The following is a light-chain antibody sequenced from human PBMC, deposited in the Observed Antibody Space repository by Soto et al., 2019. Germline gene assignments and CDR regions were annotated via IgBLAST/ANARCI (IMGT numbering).Light chain of an antibody. V-gene: IGKV1-5*03. CDR1: QSINIW. Sequence: DIQMTQSPSTLSASVGDRVTITCRASQSINIWLAWYQQKPGKAPKLLIYKASSLESGVPSRFSGSGSGTEFSLTISSLQPDDFATYYCQQYKSYSLYTFGQGTKVESK. CDR2: KAS. J-gene: IGKJ2*01. CDR3: QQYKSYSLYT.